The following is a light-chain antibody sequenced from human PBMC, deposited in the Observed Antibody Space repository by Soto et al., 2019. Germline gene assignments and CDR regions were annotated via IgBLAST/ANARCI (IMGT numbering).Light chain of an antibody. CDR2: QVT. V-gene: IGLV2-14*01. CDR1: SSDVGSYNF. CDR3: SSYTGFSTDIL. Sequence: QSALTQPASVSGSPGQSITISCTGTSSDVGSYNFVSWYQHHAGTAPKLIIYQVTNRPSGVCDRFSASKSGDTASLTISGLQAEDEAIYYCSSYTGFSTDILFGGGTKVTVL. J-gene: IGLJ2*01.